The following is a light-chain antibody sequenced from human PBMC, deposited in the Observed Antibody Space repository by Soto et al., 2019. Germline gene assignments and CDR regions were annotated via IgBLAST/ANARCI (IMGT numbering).Light chain of an antibody. CDR2: GSS. J-gene: IGKJ2*01. Sequence: EIVLTQSPGTLSLSPGERATLSCTASQSVSNNFLAWYQQKPGQAPRLLIFGSSSRATGIPDRFSASGSGTHFTLTITRLEPEDFAVYYCQQYGTSPPTFGQGTKLDI. CDR3: QQYGTSPPT. CDR1: QSVSNNF. V-gene: IGKV3-20*01.